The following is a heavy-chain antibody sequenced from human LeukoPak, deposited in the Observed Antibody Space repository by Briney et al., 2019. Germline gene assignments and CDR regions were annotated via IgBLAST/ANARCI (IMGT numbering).Heavy chain of an antibody. Sequence: GASVKVSCKASGYTFTIYILNWVRQAPGQGLECMGLINTNTGNPTYAQGFTGRFVFSLDTSVSTAYLQISSLKAEDTALYYCARASTPKVGATIYYFDYWGQGTLVTVSS. D-gene: IGHD1-26*01. CDR3: ARASTPKVGATIYYFDY. CDR2: INTNTGNP. J-gene: IGHJ4*02. V-gene: IGHV7-4-1*02. CDR1: GYTFTIYI.